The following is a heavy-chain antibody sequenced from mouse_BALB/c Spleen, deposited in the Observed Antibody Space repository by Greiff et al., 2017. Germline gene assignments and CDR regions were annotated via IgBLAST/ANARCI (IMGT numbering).Heavy chain of an antibody. CDR3: ARHERLRRFDY. J-gene: IGHJ2*01. V-gene: IGHV5-6*01. CDR1: GFTFSSYG. Sequence: EVKLVESGGDLVKPGGSLKLSCAASGFTFSSYGMSWVRQTPDKRLEWVATISSGGSYTYYPDSVKGRFTISRDNAKNTLYLQMSSLKSEDTAMYYCARHERLRRFDYWGQGTTLTVSS. CDR2: ISSGGSYT. D-gene: IGHD2-2*01.